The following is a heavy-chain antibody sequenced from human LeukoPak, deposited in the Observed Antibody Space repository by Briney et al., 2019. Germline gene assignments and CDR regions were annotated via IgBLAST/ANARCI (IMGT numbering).Heavy chain of an antibody. J-gene: IGHJ4*02. D-gene: IGHD3-10*01. CDR2: INPNSGGT. Sequence: ASVKVSCKASGYTFTGYYMHWVRQAPGQGLELMGWINPNSGGTNYAQKFQGRVTMTRDTSISTAYMELSRLRSDDTAVYYCARESMVRGVNIFDYWGQGTLVTVSS. V-gene: IGHV1-2*02. CDR3: ARESMVRGVNIFDY. CDR1: GYTFTGYY.